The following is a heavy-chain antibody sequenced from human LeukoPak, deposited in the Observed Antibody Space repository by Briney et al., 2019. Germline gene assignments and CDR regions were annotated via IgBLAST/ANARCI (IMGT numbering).Heavy chain of an antibody. J-gene: IGHJ6*02. D-gene: IGHD7-27*01. CDR2: ISSSSSTI. Sequence: GGSLRLSCAASGFTFSSYSMNWVRQAPGKGLEWVSYISSSSSTIYYADSVKGRFTISRDNAKNSLYLQMNSLRDEDTAVYYCASYYLGYYYYGMDVWGQGTTVTVSS. CDR1: GFTFSSYS. V-gene: IGHV3-48*02. CDR3: ASYYLGYYYYGMDV.